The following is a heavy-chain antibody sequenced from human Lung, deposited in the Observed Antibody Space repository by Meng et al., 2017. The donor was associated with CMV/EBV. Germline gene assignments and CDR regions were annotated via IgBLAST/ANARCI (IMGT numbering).Heavy chain of an antibody. Sequence: SVXVSCKASGGTFSRYAVHWVRQAPGQGLEWMGRIIPILGTANYAQSFQDRVTITTDESTSTAYMELSSLRSEDMAVYYCAREPDYSSGSDVFDIWGQGTTVTVSS. CDR1: GGTFSRYA. V-gene: IGHV1-69*05. D-gene: IGHD6-19*01. CDR3: AREPDYSSGSDVFDI. J-gene: IGHJ3*02. CDR2: IIPILGTA.